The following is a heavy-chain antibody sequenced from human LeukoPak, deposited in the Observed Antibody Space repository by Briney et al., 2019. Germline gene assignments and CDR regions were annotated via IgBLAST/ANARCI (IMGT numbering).Heavy chain of an antibody. J-gene: IGHJ4*02. Sequence: GGSLRLSCAASGFTFSVYWMTWVRQAPGKGLEWVATIDQYGGQKNYVESVKGRFTISRDNAENSLFLQMNSLRADDTAVYYCATEVWFRADFWGQGTLVTVSS. CDR1: GFTFSVYW. CDR3: ATEVWFRADF. D-gene: IGHD3-10*01. V-gene: IGHV3-7*05. CDR2: IDQYGGQK.